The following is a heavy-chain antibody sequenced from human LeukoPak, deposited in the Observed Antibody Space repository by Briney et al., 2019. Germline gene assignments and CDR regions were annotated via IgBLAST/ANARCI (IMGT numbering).Heavy chain of an antibody. J-gene: IGHJ6*04. V-gene: IGHV4-34*01. CDR1: GGSFSGYY. D-gene: IGHD5-12*01. CDR3: ARFRRIVATIGYYYYYGMDV. CDR2: TNHSGST. Sequence: SETLSLTCAVYGGSFSGYYWSWIRQPPGKGLEWIGETNHSGSTNYNPSLKSRVTISVDTSKNQFSLKLGSVTAADTAVYYCARFRRIVATIGYYYYYGMDVWGKGTTVTVSS.